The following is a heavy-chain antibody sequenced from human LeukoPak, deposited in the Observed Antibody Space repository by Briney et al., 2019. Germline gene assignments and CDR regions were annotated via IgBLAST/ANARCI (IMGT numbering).Heavy chain of an antibody. CDR2: ISGSGGST. Sequence: PGGSLRLSCAASGFTFSSYAMNWVRQAPGKGLEWVSAISGSGGSTYYADSVKGRFTISRDNSKNTLYLQMNSLRAEDTAVHYCAKAHSSTWYDGGYMDVWGKGTTVSVSS. CDR3: AKAHSSTWYDGGYMDV. D-gene: IGHD6-13*01. J-gene: IGHJ6*03. V-gene: IGHV3-23*01. CDR1: GFTFSSYA.